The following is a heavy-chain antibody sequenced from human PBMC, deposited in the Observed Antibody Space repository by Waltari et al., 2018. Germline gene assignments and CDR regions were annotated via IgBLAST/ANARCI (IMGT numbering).Heavy chain of an antibody. Sequence: QLQLQESGPGLVKPSETLSLTCTVSGGSISSYYWSWFRQPPGQGLEWIGDIYYSGSTNYNPSLKSRVTISVDTSKNQFSLKLSSVTAADTAVYYCARYEYCSGGSCWDDAFDIWGQGTLVTVSS. CDR1: GGSISSYY. J-gene: IGHJ3*02. V-gene: IGHV4-59*01. CDR2: IYYSGST. D-gene: IGHD2-15*01. CDR3: ARYEYCSGGSCWDDAFDI.